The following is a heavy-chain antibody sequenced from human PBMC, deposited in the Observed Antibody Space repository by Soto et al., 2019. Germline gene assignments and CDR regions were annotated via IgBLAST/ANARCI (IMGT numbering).Heavy chain of an antibody. CDR1: GGSISSYY. J-gene: IGHJ6*03. V-gene: IGHV4-59*01. CDR2: IYYSGST. CDR3: ARAPYCGGDCYSQGLGHYYYYYMDV. D-gene: IGHD2-21*01. Sequence: SETLSLTCTVSGGSISSYYWSWIRQPPGKGLEWIGYIYYSGSTNYNPSLKSRVTISVDTSKNQFSLKLSSVTAADTAVYYCARAPYCGGDCYSQGLGHYYYYYMDVWGKGTTVTVS.